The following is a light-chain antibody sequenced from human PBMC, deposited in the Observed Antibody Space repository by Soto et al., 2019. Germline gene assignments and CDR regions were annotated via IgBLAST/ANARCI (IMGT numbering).Light chain of an antibody. Sequence: DIVMTQSPDYLAVSLGERATINCKSSQSLLYSFNNQNYLAWYQQKPGQSPKLLIYWASTREYGVPDRFSGSGSGTDFTLTISSLQAEDVALYYCQQYYSTPPTFGQGTKLEIK. CDR2: WAS. J-gene: IGKJ2*01. CDR1: QSLLYSFNNQNY. V-gene: IGKV4-1*01. CDR3: QQYYSTPPT.